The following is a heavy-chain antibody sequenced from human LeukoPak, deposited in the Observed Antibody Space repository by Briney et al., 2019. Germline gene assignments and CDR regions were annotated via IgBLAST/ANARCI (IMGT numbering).Heavy chain of an antibody. V-gene: IGHV3-21*01. CDR3: ARKTSYDILTGYYISYYYYYMDV. J-gene: IGHJ6*03. CDR1: GFTFSSYS. D-gene: IGHD3-9*01. CDR2: ISSSSYI. Sequence: GGSLRLSCAASGFTFSSYSMNWVRQAPGKGLEWVSSISSSSYIYYADSVKGRFTISRDNAKNSLYLQMNSLRAEDTAVYYCARKTSYDILTGYYISYYYYYMDVWGKGTTVTVSS.